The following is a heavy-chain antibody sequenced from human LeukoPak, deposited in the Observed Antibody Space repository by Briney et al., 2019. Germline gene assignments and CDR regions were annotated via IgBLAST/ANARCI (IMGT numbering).Heavy chain of an antibody. V-gene: IGHV3-53*01. CDR3: ARDCPTYYYGSGSYHYGMDV. CDR2: IYSGGST. Sequence: GGSLRLSCAPSGFTVSSNYMSWVRQAPGKGLERVSVIYSGGSTYYADSVKGRFTISRDNSKNTLYLQMNSLRAEDTAVYYCARDCPTYYYGSGSYHYGMDVWGKGTTVTVSS. D-gene: IGHD3-10*01. CDR1: GFTVSSNY. J-gene: IGHJ6*04.